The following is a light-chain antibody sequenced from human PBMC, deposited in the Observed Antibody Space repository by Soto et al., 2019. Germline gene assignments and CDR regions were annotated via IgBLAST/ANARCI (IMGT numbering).Light chain of an antibody. J-gene: IGKJ4*01. CDR1: QDTGTD. CDR2: ATS. Sequence: AIRMTQSPSSLSASVGDRVTITCRASQDTGTDLGWYQQKPGKAPKLLIYATSILQGGVPSRFSGSGSGTDFTLTISNPQPEDFATYYCLQDHSGLSFGGGTKVEIK. CDR3: LQDHSGLS. V-gene: IGKV1-6*01.